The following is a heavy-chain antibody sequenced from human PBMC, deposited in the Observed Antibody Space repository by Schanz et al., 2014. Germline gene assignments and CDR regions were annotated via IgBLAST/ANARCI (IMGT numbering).Heavy chain of an antibody. J-gene: IGHJ4*02. CDR1: GFTFSTYW. CDR2: IKQDESER. CDR3: ARDRVYSYGLPADY. Sequence: EVQLVESGGGLVQPGGSLRLSCAASGFTFSTYWMSWVRQAPGKGLEWVANIKQDESERSYVDSVKGRFTISRDNAKNSLYLQMNSLRAEDTAVYYCARDRVYSYGLPADYWGQGTLVTVST. V-gene: IGHV3-7*01. D-gene: IGHD5-18*01.